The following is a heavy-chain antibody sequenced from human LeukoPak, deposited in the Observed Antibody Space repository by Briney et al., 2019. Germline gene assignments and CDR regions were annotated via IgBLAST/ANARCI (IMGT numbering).Heavy chain of an antibody. J-gene: IGHJ4*02. CDR3: AKGGSDYYDHGYSFDY. Sequence: GGSLRLSCAASGFTFSSYAMSWVRQAPGKGLEWVSAMSSSGGNTYYADSVKGRFTISRDNSKNTLYLQMNSLRAEDTAVYYCAKGGSDYYDHGYSFDYWGQGALVTVSS. D-gene: IGHD1-26*01. CDR1: GFTFSSYA. CDR2: MSSSGGNT. V-gene: IGHV3-23*01.